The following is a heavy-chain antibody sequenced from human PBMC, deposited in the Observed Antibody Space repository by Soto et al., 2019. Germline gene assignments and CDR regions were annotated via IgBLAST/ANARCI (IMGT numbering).Heavy chain of an antibody. CDR3: ASHGGELPSRGAFDI. CDR1: GYSFTSYW. CDR2: IYPGDSDT. Sequence: GESLKISCKGSGYSFTSYWIGWVRQMPGKGLEWMGIIYPGDSDTRYSPSFQGQVTISADKSISTAYMQWSSLKASDTAMYYCASHGGELPSRGAFDIWGQGTMVTVSS. J-gene: IGHJ3*02. D-gene: IGHD1-26*01. V-gene: IGHV5-51*01.